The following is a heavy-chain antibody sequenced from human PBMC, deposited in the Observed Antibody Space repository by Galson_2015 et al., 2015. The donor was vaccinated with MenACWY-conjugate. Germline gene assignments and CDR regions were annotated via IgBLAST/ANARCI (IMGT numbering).Heavy chain of an antibody. CDR1: GFRFSSYN. D-gene: IGHD3-22*01. J-gene: IGHJ4*02. Sequence: SLRLSCAASGFRFSSYNMNWARQAPGKGLEWISFIGNSPTAMFYGDSVKGRFTVSRDNAKRSLFLQMNSLRAEDTAVYYCFSSGYLTEHYWGQGTLVTVSS. V-gene: IGHV3-48*04. CDR2: IGNSPTAM. CDR3: FSSGYLTEHY.